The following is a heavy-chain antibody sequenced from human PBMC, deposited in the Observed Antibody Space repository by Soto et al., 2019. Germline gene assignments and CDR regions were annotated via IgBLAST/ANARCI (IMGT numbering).Heavy chain of an antibody. Sequence: SGPTLVNPTQTLTLTCTFSGFSLSTTGVAVGWIRQSPRRALEWLAVIFWNDYKTYSPSLESRLTITKDTSKNQVVLSMTNVDPVDTATYYCANASVKLMVFGELLSYFRFWGQGTRVTVSS. CDR2: IFWNDYK. V-gene: IGHV2-5*01. CDR1: GFSLSTTGVA. D-gene: IGHD3-10*02. CDR3: ANASVKLMVFGELLSYFRF. J-gene: IGHJ4*02.